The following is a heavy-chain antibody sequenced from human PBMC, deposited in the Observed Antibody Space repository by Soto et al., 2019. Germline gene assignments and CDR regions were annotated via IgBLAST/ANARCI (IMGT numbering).Heavy chain of an antibody. CDR3: ARDRPIAARSLRQYYYYGMDV. J-gene: IGHJ6*02. CDR2: INPSGGST. Sequence: ASVKVSCKASGYTFASYYRQWVRQAPGQGLEWMGIINPSGGSTSYAQKFQGRVTMTRDTSTSTVYMELSSLRSEDTAVYYCARDRPIAARSLRQYYYYGMDVWGQGTTVTVSS. CDR1: GYTFASYY. D-gene: IGHD6-6*01. V-gene: IGHV1-46*01.